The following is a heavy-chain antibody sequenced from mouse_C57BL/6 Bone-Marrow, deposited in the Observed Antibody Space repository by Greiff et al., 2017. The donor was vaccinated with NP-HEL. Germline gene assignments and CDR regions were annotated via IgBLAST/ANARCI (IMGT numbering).Heavy chain of an antibody. D-gene: IGHD1-1*01. CDR3: TTYYYGSSFDY. Sequence: EVMLVESGAELVRPGASVKLSCTASGFNIKDDYMHWVKQRPEQGLEWIGWIDPENGDTEYASKFQGKATITADKSSNTAYLQLSSLTSEDTAVYYCTTYYYGSSFDYWGQGTSVTVSS. CDR2: IDPENGDT. J-gene: IGHJ4*01. V-gene: IGHV14-4*01. CDR1: GFNIKDDY.